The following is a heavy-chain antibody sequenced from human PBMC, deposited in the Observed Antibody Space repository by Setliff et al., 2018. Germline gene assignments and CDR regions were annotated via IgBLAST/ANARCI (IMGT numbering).Heavy chain of an antibody. Sequence: LSLTCTVSGASLSSGTYYWGWIRQPPGKGLEWIGRIYYRGDTYYNASLKGRLTISVDTAQNQFSLRLTSVTAADTAVYYCARTGTYRYFDYWGQGTLVTVSS. D-gene: IGHD1-1*01. CDR3: ARTGTYRYFDY. CDR1: GASLSSGTYY. J-gene: IGHJ4*02. CDR2: IYYRGDT. V-gene: IGHV4-39*01.